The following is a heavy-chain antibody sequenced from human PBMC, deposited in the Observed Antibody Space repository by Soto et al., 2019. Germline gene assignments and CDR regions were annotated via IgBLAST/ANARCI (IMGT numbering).Heavy chain of an antibody. J-gene: IGHJ6*02. V-gene: IGHV3-72*01. CDR1: GLIFSDYH. CDR2: IRRKANSYTT. CDR3: AMLGGWSGGSTDMDV. D-gene: IGHD6-19*01. Sequence: EVQLVESGGGLVQPGGSLRLSCAASGLIFSDYHMDWVRQAPGKGLEWVGRIRRKANSYTTEYAASVNGRFTISREDSKDSRYVPMNSLKTEDTAVYYCAMLGGWSGGSTDMDVWGQGATVSVSS.